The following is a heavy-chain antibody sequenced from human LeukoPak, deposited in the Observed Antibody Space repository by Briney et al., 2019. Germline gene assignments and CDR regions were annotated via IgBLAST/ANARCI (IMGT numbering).Heavy chain of an antibody. D-gene: IGHD6-6*01. J-gene: IGHJ3*02. CDR2: MHPNSGDT. CDR3: ARDKPYSSSPRDAFDI. V-gene: IGHV1-8*03. Sequence: ASVKVSCKASGYTFTSYGISWVRQAPGQGLEWMGWMHPNSGDTGYAHNLQGRITITRDSSTATVFMELRSLRSDDTAVYYCARDKPYSSSPRDAFDIWGQGTMVTVSS. CDR1: GYTFTSYG.